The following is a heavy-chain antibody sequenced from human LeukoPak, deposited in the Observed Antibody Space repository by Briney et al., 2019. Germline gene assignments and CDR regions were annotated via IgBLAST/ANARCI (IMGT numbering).Heavy chain of an antibody. CDR2: IYYSGST. J-gene: IGHJ5*02. Sequence: SETLSLTCTVSGGSISSYYWSWVRQPPGKGLEWIGYIYYSGSTNYNPSLRSRVTISVDTSKNQFSLNLSSVTAADTAVYLCARVMGYCSSTSCYPWFDPWGQGTLVTVSS. D-gene: IGHD2-2*01. CDR3: ARVMGYCSSTSCYPWFDP. CDR1: GGSISSYY. V-gene: IGHV4-59*01.